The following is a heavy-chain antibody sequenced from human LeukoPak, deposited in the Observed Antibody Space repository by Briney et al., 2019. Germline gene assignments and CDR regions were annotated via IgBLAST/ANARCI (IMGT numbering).Heavy chain of an antibody. CDR2: ISSDSDVT. V-gene: IGHV3-23*01. Sequence: GVSLRLSCAASGFTFSDTVMSWVGPAPGMGLEWVSAISSDSDVTYYAVSVKGRFTISRDNSKSTVYLQMNSLRAEDAVTYYCAKVGYCTSNCFRTHDYWGQGALVTVSS. J-gene: IGHJ4*02. CDR1: GFTFSDTV. CDR3: AKVGYCTSNCFRTHDY. D-gene: IGHD2-8*01.